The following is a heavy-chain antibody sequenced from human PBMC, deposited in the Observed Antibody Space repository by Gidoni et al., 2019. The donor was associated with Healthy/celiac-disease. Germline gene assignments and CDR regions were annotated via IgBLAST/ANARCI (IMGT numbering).Heavy chain of an antibody. V-gene: IGHV4-39*01. D-gene: IGHD1-26*01. J-gene: IGHJ4*02. CDR3: ARHERRSCFDY. Sequence: QLQLQESGPGLVTPSETLSLTCTVSGGSISSSSYYWGWIRQPPGKGLEWIGSIYYSGSTYYNPSLKSRVTISVDTSKNQFSLKLSSVTAADTAVYYCARHERRSCFDYWGQGTLVTVSS. CDR1: GGSISSSSYY. CDR2: IYYSGST.